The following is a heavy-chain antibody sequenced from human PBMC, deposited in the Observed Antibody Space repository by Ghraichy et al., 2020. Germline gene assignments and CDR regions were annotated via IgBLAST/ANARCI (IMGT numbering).Heavy chain of an antibody. V-gene: IGHV3-33*01. CDR2: IWYDGSYK. Sequence: GESLNISCATSGFTFSSYGMHWVRQAPGKGLEWVAVIWYDGSYKYYADSVKGRFTISRDKSKNTLYLQMNSLRAEDTAVYYCAREGRIAVAGIRDNWFDPWGQGTLVTVSS. J-gene: IGHJ5*02. D-gene: IGHD6-19*01. CDR1: GFTFSSYG. CDR3: AREGRIAVAGIRDNWFDP.